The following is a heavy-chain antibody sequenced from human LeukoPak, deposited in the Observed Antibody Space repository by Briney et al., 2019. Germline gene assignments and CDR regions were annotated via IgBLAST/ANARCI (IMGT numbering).Heavy chain of an antibody. Sequence: ASVKVSCKASGYTFTSYAMNWVRQAPGQGLEWMGWINTNTGNPTYAQGFTGRFVFSLDTSVSTAYLQISSLKAEDTAVYYCARDHRRGQSNNRIDYWGQGTLVTVSS. CDR1: GYTFTSYA. J-gene: IGHJ4*02. D-gene: IGHD1/OR15-1a*01. CDR2: INTNTGNP. CDR3: ARDHRRGQSNNRIDY. V-gene: IGHV7-4-1*02.